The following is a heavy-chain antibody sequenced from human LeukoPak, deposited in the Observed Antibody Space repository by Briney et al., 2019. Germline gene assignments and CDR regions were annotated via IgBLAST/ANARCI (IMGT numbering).Heavy chain of an antibody. J-gene: IGHJ4*02. CDR2: ISSSSNTI. CDR3: ARDLGSLWFFDY. D-gene: IGHD2-21*01. V-gene: IGHV3-48*01. Sequence: PGGSRRLSCAASGFTFRGYSMNWVRQAPGEGLEWWSYISSSSNTIYYADSVKGQFTICRDNAKTPLYLQMTSLRAEETAVYYCARDLGSLWFFDYWGQGTLVIVSS. CDR1: GFTFRGYS.